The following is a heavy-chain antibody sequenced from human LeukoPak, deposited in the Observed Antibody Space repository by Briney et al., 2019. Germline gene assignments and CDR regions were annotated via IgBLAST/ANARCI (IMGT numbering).Heavy chain of an antibody. J-gene: IGHJ6*04. Sequence: GGTLRLSCAASGFTFSSYGMNWVRQAPGKGLEWVSGISGNGGSTYYADSVKGRFTISRDNSKNTLYLQMNSLRAEDTAVYYCAELGITMIGGVWGKGTTVTISS. V-gene: IGHV3-23*01. CDR1: GFTFSSYG. D-gene: IGHD3-10*02. CDR3: AELGITMIGGV. CDR2: ISGNGGST.